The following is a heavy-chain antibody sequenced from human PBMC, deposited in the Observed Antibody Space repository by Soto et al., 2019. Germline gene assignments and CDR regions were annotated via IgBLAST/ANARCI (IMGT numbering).Heavy chain of an antibody. CDR2: INAGNGNT. CDR3: ARSIVVVTXFDY. V-gene: IGHV1-3*01. CDR1: GYTFTSYA. Sequence: ASVKVSCKASGYTFTSYAMHWVRQAPGQRLEWMGRINAGNGNTKYSQKFQGRVTITRDTSASTAYMELSSLRSEDTAVYYCARSIVVVTXFDYWGQGTLVTVSS. D-gene: IGHD3-22*01. J-gene: IGHJ4*02.